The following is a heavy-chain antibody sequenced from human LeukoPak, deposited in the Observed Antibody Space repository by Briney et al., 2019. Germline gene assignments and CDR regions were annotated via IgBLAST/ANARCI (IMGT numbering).Heavy chain of an antibody. D-gene: IGHD1-26*01. CDR3: ARDSGSYWRTIDY. J-gene: IGHJ4*02. Sequence: PGGSLRLSCAASGFTFSSYAMHWVRQAPGKGLEWVAVISYDGSNKYYADSVKGRFTISRDNPKNTLYLQMNSLRAEDTAVYYCARDSGSYWRTIDYWGQGTLVTVSS. CDR1: GFTFSSYA. V-gene: IGHV3-30-3*01. CDR2: ISYDGSNK.